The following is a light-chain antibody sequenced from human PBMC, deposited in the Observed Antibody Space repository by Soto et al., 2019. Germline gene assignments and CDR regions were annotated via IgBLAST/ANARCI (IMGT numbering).Light chain of an antibody. V-gene: IGKV3-20*01. CDR3: PQSGNAPLFT. J-gene: IGKJ3*01. CDR1: QSVSSNN. CDR2: GVS. Sequence: EIVLTQSPGTLSLSPGERATLSCRASQSVSSNNLAWYQKKPGQPPRPLIYGVSSRATDIPDRFSGSGSGTDFTLTISRLEPEDFAVYYCPQSGNAPLFTFGPGTKVDIK.